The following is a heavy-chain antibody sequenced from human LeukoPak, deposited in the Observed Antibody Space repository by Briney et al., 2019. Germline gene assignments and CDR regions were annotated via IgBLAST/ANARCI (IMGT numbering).Heavy chain of an antibody. CDR2: INSDGSSI. CDR3: ATDEAATGRLDY. V-gene: IGHV3-74*01. J-gene: IGHJ4*02. D-gene: IGHD1-1*01. CDR1: GFYFRNYW. Sequence: QPGGSLRLSCAASGFYFRNYWMHWVRQAPGQGLVWVSRINSDGSSIGYADSVKGRFTMPRDNAENTLYLQIKSLRSEDRAVYYCATDEAATGRLDYWGQGALVTDSS.